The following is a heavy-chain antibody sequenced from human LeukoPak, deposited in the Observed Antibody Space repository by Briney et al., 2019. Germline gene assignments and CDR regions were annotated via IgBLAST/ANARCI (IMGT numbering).Heavy chain of an antibody. CDR1: GFTFSGSA. D-gene: IGHD2-2*01. CDR3: TRWDCTTTGCYPFDY. V-gene: IGHV3-73*01. J-gene: IGHJ4*02. CDR2: IRDKANSYAT. Sequence: GGSLRLSCAASGFTFSGSAIHWVRQASGKGLEWVGRIRDKANSYATAYIASVKGRFTISRDDSKNTAYLQMSSLKTEDTAAYYCTRWDCTTTGCYPFDYWGQGTLVTVSS.